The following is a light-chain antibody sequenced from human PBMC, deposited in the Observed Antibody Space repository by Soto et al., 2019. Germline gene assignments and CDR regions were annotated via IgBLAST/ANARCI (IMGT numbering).Light chain of an antibody. J-gene: IGKJ5*01. CDR3: QQYNNWPIT. CDR2: GAS. CDR1: QSVSSKF. V-gene: IGKV3-15*01. Sequence: EIVLTQSPGPPFLSPGERRPLSCRASQSVSSKFLTWHQQKPGQAPRVXIYGASTRDTGIPARFSGSGSGTEFTLTISSLQSEDFEIYYCQQYNNWPITFGQGTRLEIK.